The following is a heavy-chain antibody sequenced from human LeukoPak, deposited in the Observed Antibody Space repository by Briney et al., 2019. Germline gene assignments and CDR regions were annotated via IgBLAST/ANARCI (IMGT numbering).Heavy chain of an antibody. CDR3: ARGPDTAMAEPFDY. Sequence: SETLSLTCAVYGGSFSGYYWSWIRQPPGKGLEWIGEINHSGSTNYNPSLKSRVTMSVDTSKNQFSLKLSSVTAADTAVYYCARGPDTAMAEPFDYWGQGTLVTVSS. V-gene: IGHV4-34*01. CDR2: INHSGST. CDR1: GGSFSGYY. J-gene: IGHJ4*02. D-gene: IGHD5-18*01.